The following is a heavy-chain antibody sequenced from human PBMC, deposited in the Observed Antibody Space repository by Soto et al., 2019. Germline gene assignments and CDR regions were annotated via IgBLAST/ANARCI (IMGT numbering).Heavy chain of an antibody. D-gene: IGHD3-3*01. V-gene: IGHV4-34*01. CDR3: ARLTIFGVVSHTYYYYGMYV. Sequence: SETLSLTCAVYGGSFSGYYWSWIRQPPGKGLEWIGEINHSGSTNYNPSLKSRVTISVDTSKNQFSLKLSSVTAAGTAVYYCARLTIFGVVSHTYYYYGMYVWGQGTTVTVSS. CDR2: INHSGST. J-gene: IGHJ6*02. CDR1: GGSFSGYY.